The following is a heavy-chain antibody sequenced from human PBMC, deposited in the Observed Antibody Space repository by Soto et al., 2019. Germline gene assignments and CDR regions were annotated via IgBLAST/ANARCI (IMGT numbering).Heavy chain of an antibody. V-gene: IGHV1-18*01. CDR2: ISTYNGNT. Sequence: QVQLMQSGAEVKKPGASVKVSCKASGYPFTSYSISWVRQAPGQGLEWMGWISTYNGNTNYAQKFQGRLTMTTDTSTSTAYMEVRSLSSDDTSVYYCARGVDYFYQYMDVWGKGTTFTVSS. J-gene: IGHJ6*03. CDR1: GYPFTSYS. CDR3: ARGVDYFYQYMDV.